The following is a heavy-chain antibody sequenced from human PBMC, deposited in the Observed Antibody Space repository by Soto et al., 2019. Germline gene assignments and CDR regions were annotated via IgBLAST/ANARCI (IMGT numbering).Heavy chain of an antibody. V-gene: IGHV3-21*01. CDR1: GFTFSSYS. D-gene: IGHD4-17*01. CDR2: ISSSSSYI. CDR3: ARDEYGDYGALDI. Sequence: GGSLRLSCAASGFTFSSYSMNWVRQAPGKGLEWVSSISSSSSYIYYADSVKGRFTISRDNAKNSLYLQMNSLRAEDTVVYYCARDEYGDYGALDIWGQGTMVTVSS. J-gene: IGHJ3*02.